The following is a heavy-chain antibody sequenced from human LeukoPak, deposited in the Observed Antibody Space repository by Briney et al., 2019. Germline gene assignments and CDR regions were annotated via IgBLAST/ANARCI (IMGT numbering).Heavy chain of an antibody. Sequence: GSLRLSCAASGFTFSNAWMSWVRQAPGKGLEWVGRIKSKTDGGTTDYAAPVKGRFTISRDDSKNTLYLQMNSLKTEDTAVYYCTTAQYYDYVWGSYRSYYFDYWGQGTLVTVSS. J-gene: IGHJ4*02. V-gene: IGHV3-15*01. CDR1: GFTFSNAW. CDR2: IKSKTDGGTT. D-gene: IGHD3-16*02. CDR3: TTAQYYDYVWGSYRSYYFDY.